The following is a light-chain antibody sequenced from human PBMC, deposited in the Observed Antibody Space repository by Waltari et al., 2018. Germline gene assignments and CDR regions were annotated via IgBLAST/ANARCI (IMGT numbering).Light chain of an antibody. J-gene: IGKJ2*01. CDR2: DTS. CDR1: HSLTSF. Sequence: ESVLTQSPGTLSLSPGERATLSCRASHSLTSFLAWYQQKPGQAPRLLIYDTSKRATGLPARFSGSASGTDFTLTISSLEPEDFAVYYCQQRTDWPLMYTFGQGTKLEIK. V-gene: IGKV3-11*01. CDR3: QQRTDWPLMYT.